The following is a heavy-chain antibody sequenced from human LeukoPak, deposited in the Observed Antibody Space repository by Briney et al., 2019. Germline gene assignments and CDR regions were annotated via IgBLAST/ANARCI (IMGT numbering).Heavy chain of an antibody. V-gene: IGHV4-39*01. D-gene: IGHD1-26*01. J-gene: IGHJ4*02. CDR2: IYYSGST. Sequence: PSETLSLTCTVSGGSISSSSYYWGWIRQPPGKGLEWIGSIYYSGSTYYNPSLKSRVTISVDTSKNQFCLKLSSVTAADTAVYYCARRSGSYRYYFDYWGQGTLVTVSS. CDR3: ARRSGSYRYYFDY. CDR1: GGSISSSSYY.